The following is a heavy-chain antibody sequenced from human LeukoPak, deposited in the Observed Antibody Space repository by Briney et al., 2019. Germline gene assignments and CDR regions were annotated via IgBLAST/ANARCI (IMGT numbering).Heavy chain of an antibody. Sequence: SETLSLTCSVSGDSITSGAYYWAWLRQPPGRGLEWIGSVYYTGSIKYNPSLEGRVSISRDMSKNQFSLNVNSVDATDTAVYYCARDEYGSGWGWFDPWGQGTLVTVSS. CDR1: GDSITSGAYY. J-gene: IGHJ5*02. D-gene: IGHD6-19*01. V-gene: IGHV4-39*07. CDR3: ARDEYGSGWGWFDP. CDR2: VYYTGSI.